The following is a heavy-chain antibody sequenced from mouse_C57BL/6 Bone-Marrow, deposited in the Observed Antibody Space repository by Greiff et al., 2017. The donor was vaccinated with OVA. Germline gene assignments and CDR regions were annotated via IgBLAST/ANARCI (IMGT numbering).Heavy chain of an antibody. J-gene: IGHJ3*01. D-gene: IGHD2-4*01. CDR2: IYPGSGNT. Sequence: VQVVESGAELVRPGASVKLSCKASGYTFTDYYINWVKQRPGQGLEWIARIYPGSGNTYYNEKFKGKATLTAEKSSSTAYMQLSSLTSEDSAVYFCARNRIYYDYGAWFAYWGQGTLVTVSA. CDR1: GYTFTDYY. CDR3: ARNRIYYDYGAWFAY. V-gene: IGHV1-76*01.